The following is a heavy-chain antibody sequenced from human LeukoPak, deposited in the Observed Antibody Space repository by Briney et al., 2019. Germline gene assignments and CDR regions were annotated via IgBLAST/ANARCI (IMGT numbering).Heavy chain of an antibody. CDR1: GFIFSNYL. D-gene: IGHD2-2*01. Sequence: PGGSLRLSCAASGFIFSNYLMSWVRQAPGKGLEWVANIKEDGSEKYYVDSVKGRLTISRDNAKNSLYLQMNSLRAEDTAVYYCAREHSTSWLLRPKYYFDYWGQGTLVTVSS. CDR3: AREHSTSWLLRPKYYFDY. J-gene: IGHJ4*02. V-gene: IGHV3-7*01. CDR2: IKEDGSEK.